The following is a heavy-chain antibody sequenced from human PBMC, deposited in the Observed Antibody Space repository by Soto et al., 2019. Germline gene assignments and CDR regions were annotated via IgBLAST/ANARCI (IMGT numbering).Heavy chain of an antibody. J-gene: IGHJ6*02. CDR2: ISWSGGSI. CDR3: AKSTGGTANGMDV. Sequence: EVQLVESGGGLVQPGRSLRLSCTASGFSFGDYGMHWVRQLPGKGLEWVSGISWSGGSIGYADSVKGRFSISRDNAKKSLYLQMTSLRPEDTALYYWAKSTGGTANGMDVWGQGTTVTVS. V-gene: IGHV3-9*01. CDR1: GFSFGDYG. D-gene: IGHD2-8*02.